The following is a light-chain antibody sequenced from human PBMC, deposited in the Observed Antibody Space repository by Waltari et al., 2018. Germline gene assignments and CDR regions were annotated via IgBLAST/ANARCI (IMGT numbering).Light chain of an antibody. CDR3: NSRDSSGNHRNVV. V-gene: IGLV3-19*01. J-gene: IGLJ2*01. CDR2: GKN. Sequence: SSELTQDPAVSVALGQTVRITCQGDSLTSYYASWYQQKPGQAPVLVIYGKNNRPSGIPDRFSGSSSGNTASLTITGAQAEDEADYYCNSRDSSGNHRNVVFGGGTKLTVL. CDR1: SLTSYY.